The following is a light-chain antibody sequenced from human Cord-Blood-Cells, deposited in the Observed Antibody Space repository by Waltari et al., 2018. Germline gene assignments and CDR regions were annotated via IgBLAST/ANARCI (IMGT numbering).Light chain of an antibody. CDR2: GAS. V-gene: IGKV3-20*01. J-gene: IGKJ1*01. CDR1: QSVSSSY. Sequence: EIVLPQSPGTLSLSPGARATLSCRASQSVSSSYLAWYQQKPGQAPRLLIYGASSRATGIPYMFSGSGSGTDFTLTISRLEPEDFAVYYCHQYGSSPRTFGQGTKVEIK. CDR3: HQYGSSPRT.